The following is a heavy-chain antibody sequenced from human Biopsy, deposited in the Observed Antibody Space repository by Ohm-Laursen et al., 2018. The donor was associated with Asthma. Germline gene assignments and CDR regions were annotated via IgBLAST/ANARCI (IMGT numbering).Heavy chain of an antibody. D-gene: IGHD6-19*01. CDR3: SREEPTSGWYQGSILR. J-gene: IGHJ4*02. CDR1: GFTFSSFA. CDR2: ISYDGSNK. V-gene: IGHV3-30*03. Sequence: SLRLSCAASGFTFSSFAMHWVRQAPGRGLEWVACISYDGSNKYYADSVKGRSTISRGNSKNTLYLQMNSLRAEDTAVYYCSREEPTSGWYQGSILRWGQGTLVTVSS.